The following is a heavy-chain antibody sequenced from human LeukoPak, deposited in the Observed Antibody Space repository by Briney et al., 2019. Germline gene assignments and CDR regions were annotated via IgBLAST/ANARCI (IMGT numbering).Heavy chain of an antibody. Sequence: ASVNVPCKASGYTFTGYYMHWVRQAPGQGRECMGWINPNSGGTNYAQKFQGRVTMTRETSISPAYMELSRLRSDDTAVYYCARVTHEYGDSVDYWGQGTLVTVSS. J-gene: IGHJ4*02. CDR1: GYTFTGYY. CDR3: ARVTHEYGDSVDY. V-gene: IGHV1-2*02. D-gene: IGHD4-17*01. CDR2: INPNSGGT.